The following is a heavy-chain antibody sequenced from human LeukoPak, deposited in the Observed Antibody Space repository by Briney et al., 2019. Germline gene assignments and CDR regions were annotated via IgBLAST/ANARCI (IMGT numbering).Heavy chain of an antibody. J-gene: IGHJ4*02. Sequence: ASMKVSCKASGYTFTSYGISWVRQAPGQGLEWMGWISAYNGNTNYAQKLQGRVTMTTDTSTSTAYMELRSLRSDDTAVYYCARDWAYGSGSSRPIDYWGQGTLVTVSS. CDR1: GYTFTSYG. V-gene: IGHV1-18*01. CDR3: ARDWAYGSGSSRPIDY. CDR2: ISAYNGNT. D-gene: IGHD3-10*01.